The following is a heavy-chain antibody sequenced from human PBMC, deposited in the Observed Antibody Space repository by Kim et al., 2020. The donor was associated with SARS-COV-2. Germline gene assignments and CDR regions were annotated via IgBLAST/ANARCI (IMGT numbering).Heavy chain of an antibody. CDR2: INTDGSET. Sequence: GGSLRLSCAASGFTFSSHWMQWVRQTPGKGLVWVSRINTDGSETNYADSVSGRFTISRDNAKDTLYLQMNSLRADDTGVYYCTRGQRISAAYMDVWGKGTPVTVSS. CDR3: TRGQRISAAYMDV. V-gene: IGHV3-74*01. D-gene: IGHD6-13*01. CDR1: GFTFSSHW. J-gene: IGHJ6*03.